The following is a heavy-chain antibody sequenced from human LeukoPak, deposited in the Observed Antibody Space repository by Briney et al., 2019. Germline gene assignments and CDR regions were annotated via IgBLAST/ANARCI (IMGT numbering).Heavy chain of an antibody. J-gene: IGHJ4*02. Sequence: KSSETLSLTCTVSGDFITAYYWSWIRQPPGKGLEWIGYVYYSGSTEYNPSLRSRVTISLEMSRHQFSLNLTSVTAADTAVYYCASNTGTVFDYWGQGALVTVSS. V-gene: IGHV4-59*01. CDR3: ASNTGTVFDY. D-gene: IGHD7-27*01. CDR2: VYYSGST. CDR1: GDFITAYY.